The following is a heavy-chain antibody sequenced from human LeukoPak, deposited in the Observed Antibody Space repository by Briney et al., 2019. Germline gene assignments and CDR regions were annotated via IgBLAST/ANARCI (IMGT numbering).Heavy chain of an antibody. Sequence: ASVKVSCKASGYTFTSYGISWVRQAPGQGLEWMGWISAYNGNTNYAQKLQGRVTMTTDTSTSTAYMELRSLRSDDTAVYYCARDGQWELLELWFDPWGQGTLVTVSS. CDR1: GYTFTSYG. CDR3: ARDGQWELLELWFDP. V-gene: IGHV1-18*01. CDR2: ISAYNGNT. J-gene: IGHJ5*02. D-gene: IGHD1-26*01.